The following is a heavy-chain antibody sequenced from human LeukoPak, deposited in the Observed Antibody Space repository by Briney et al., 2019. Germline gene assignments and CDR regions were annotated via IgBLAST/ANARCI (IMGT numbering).Heavy chain of an antibody. V-gene: IGHV1-2*02. CDR2: INPTSGAT. Sequence: GASVNVSCKASGYTFTDYYMHWVRQAPGQGLDWVGWINPTSGATNYAQKFQGRVTMTRDTSNNTSYMELSRLRSDDTAVYYCAREFRTTTWSFDAFDLWGQGTMVTVSS. CDR1: GYTFTDYY. J-gene: IGHJ3*01. D-gene: IGHD1/OR15-1a*01. CDR3: AREFRTTTWSFDAFDL.